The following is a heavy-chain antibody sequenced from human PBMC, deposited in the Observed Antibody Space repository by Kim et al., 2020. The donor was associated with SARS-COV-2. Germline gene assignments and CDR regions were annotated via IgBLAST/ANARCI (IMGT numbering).Heavy chain of an antibody. Sequence: SYSSTIYYAGSVKGRFTISRDNAKNSLYLQMNSLRDEDTAVYYCTRDWVLWGQGTLVTVTS. J-gene: IGHJ4*02. V-gene: IGHV3-48*02. CDR2: SYSSTI. CDR3: TRDWVL. D-gene: IGHD2-8*01.